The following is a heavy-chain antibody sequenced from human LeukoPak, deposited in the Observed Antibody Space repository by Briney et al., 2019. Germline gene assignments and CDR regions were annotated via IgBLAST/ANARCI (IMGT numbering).Heavy chain of an antibody. D-gene: IGHD6-19*01. CDR2: IRKRPNSYTT. CDR3: ARVSTTVAGSDYLDY. J-gene: IGHJ4*02. V-gene: IGHV3-72*01. Sequence: GGSLRLSCAAFGFTFDDYGMSWVRQAPGKGLEWVGRIRKRPNSYTTEYAASVQGRFAISRDDSKNSLYLQMNSLKTEDTAVYYCARVSTTVAGSDYLDYWGQGTQVTISS. CDR1: GFTFDDYG.